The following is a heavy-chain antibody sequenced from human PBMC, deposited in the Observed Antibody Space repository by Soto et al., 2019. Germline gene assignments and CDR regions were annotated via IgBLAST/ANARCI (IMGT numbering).Heavy chain of an antibody. V-gene: IGHV2-70*04. CDR3: ARSHQYSSSSGSYDY. CDR2: IDWDDDK. J-gene: IGHJ4*02. Sequence: ESGPTLVNPTQPLTLTCTFSGFSLSPSGMRVSWIRQPPGKALEWLARIDWDDDKFYSTSLKTRLTISKDTSKNQVVLTMTNMDPVDTATYYCARSHQYSSSSGSYDYWGQGTLVTVSS. CDR1: GFSLSPSGMR. D-gene: IGHD6-6*01.